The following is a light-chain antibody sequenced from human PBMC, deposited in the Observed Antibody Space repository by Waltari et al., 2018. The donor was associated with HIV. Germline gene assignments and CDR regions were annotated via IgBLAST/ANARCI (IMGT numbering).Light chain of an antibody. J-gene: IGLJ2*01. Sequence: QPVVTQESSLTVSPGGTVPPTCGLTFGTVSTSCYPNWLQPKPGHPPTALIYGGNAKHRWTPARYAGSILSGKATLTLTAVQPEDEAIYYCLLYVGASYVFGGGT. V-gene: IGLV7-43*01. CDR2: GGN. CDR1: FGTVSTSCY. CDR3: LLYVGASYV.